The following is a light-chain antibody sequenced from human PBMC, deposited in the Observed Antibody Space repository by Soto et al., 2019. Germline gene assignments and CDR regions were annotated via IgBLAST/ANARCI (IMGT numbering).Light chain of an antibody. CDR2: EVS. CDR3: SSYTPISTLYV. Sequence: QSALTQPASVSGSPGQSITISCTGTNSDVGGYNYVSWYQQHPGKAPELMIYEVSHRPSGVSNRFSGSKSDNTASLTISGLQAEDEADYYCSSYTPISTLYVFGTGTK. V-gene: IGLV2-14*01. J-gene: IGLJ1*01. CDR1: NSDVGGYNY.